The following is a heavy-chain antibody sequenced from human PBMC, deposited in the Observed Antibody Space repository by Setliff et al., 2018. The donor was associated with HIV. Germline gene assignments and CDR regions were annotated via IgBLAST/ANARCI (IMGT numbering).Heavy chain of an antibody. V-gene: IGHV4-34*01. Sequence: SETLSLTCAVYGGSFSGYYWSWIRQPPGKGLEWIGEINHSGSTNYNPSLKSRVTISVDTSKNQFSLKLSSVTAADTAVYYCARGKGSGWLTYYYYMDVWGKGPRSPSP. CDR3: ARGKGSGWLTYYYYMDV. J-gene: IGHJ6*03. D-gene: IGHD6-19*01. CDR2: INHSGST. CDR1: GGSFSGYY.